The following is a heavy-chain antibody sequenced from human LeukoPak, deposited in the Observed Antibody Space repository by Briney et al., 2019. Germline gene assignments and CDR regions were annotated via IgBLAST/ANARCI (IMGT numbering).Heavy chain of an antibody. CDR2: ISYDGSKK. CDR3: ARDKIQLWSDDYYYGMDV. J-gene: IGHJ6*02. D-gene: IGHD5-18*01. CDR1: GFIFSSSA. V-gene: IGHV3-30-3*01. Sequence: GGSLRLSCAASGFIFSSSAMHWVRQAPGRGLEWVAFISYDGSKKYYADSVKGRFTISRDNSKNTLYLQMHSLRAEDTAVYSCARDKIQLWSDDYYYGMDVWGPGTTVTVSS.